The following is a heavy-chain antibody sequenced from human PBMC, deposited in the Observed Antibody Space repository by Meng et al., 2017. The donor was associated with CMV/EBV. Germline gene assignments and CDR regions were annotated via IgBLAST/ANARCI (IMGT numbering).Heavy chain of an antibody. CDR2: ISYDGSNK. J-gene: IGHJ5*02. V-gene: IGHV3-30-3*01. CDR3: ARDCSSTSCYMEELNWFDP. CDR1: GFTFSSYA. D-gene: IGHD2-2*02. Sequence: GGSLRLSCAASGFTFSSYAMHWVRQAPGKGLEWVAVISYDGSNKYYADSVKGRFTISRDNSKNTLYLQMNSLRSEDTAVYYCARDCSSTSCYMEELNWFDPWGQGTLVTVSS.